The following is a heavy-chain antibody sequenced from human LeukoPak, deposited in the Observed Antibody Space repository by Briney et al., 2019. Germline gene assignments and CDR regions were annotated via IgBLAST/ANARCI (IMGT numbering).Heavy chain of an antibody. D-gene: IGHD5-18*01. Sequence: SETLSLTCTVSGGSISSGGYYWSWIRQPPGKGLEWIGEINHSGSTNYNPSLKSRVTISVDTSKNQFSLKLSSVTAADTAVYYCARVRGYRTPRGFFDYWGQGTLVTVSS. CDR1: GGSISSGGYY. V-gene: IGHV4-39*07. CDR3: ARVRGYRTPRGFFDY. CDR2: INHSGST. J-gene: IGHJ4*02.